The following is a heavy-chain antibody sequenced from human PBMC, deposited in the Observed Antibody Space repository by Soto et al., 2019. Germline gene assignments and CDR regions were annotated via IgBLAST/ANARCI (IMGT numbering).Heavy chain of an antibody. CDR2: ISFDGNII. CDR3: ARTFDTITYYFDY. Sequence: QVHLVESGGGVGQPGGSLRLSCAASEFSFSSYAMHWIRQAPGKGLEWVALISFDGNIIHYADSVKGRFIISRDNSKNTLYLQMHSLSGEDTAVYYCARTFDTITYYFDYWGQGTLVTVSS. CDR1: EFSFSSYA. J-gene: IGHJ4*02. V-gene: IGHV3-30-3*01. D-gene: IGHD3-9*01.